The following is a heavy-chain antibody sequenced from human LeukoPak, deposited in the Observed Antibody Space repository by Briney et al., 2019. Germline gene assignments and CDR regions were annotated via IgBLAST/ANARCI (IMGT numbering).Heavy chain of an antibody. Sequence: GESLKISCKGSGYSFTSYWIGWVRQMPGKGLEWMGIIYPGDSGNRYSPAFQGQVTIAADNSIRTAYLQWSSLKASDTAMYYCARRTTALDYWGQGTLVTVSS. CDR1: GYSFTSYW. D-gene: IGHD4-11*01. CDR3: ARRTTALDY. CDR2: IYPGDSGN. J-gene: IGHJ4*02. V-gene: IGHV5-51*01.